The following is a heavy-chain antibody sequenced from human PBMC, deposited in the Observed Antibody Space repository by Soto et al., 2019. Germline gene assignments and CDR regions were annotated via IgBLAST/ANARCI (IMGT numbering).Heavy chain of an antibody. CDR1: GFTFSSYG. CDR2: ISYDGSNK. CDR3: AKDSTVVVTAIGSWYFDL. D-gene: IGHD2-21*02. Sequence: QVQLVESGGGVVQPGRSLRLSCAASGFTFSSYGMHWVRQAPGKRLEWVAVISYDGSNKYYADSVKGRFTISRDNAKNTRYLQMNSLRAEDTAVYDCAKDSTVVVTAIGSWYFDLWVRDTLVTVSS. V-gene: IGHV3-30*18. J-gene: IGHJ2*01.